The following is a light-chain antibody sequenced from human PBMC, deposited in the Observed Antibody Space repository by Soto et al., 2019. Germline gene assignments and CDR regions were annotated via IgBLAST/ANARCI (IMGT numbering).Light chain of an antibody. CDR2: AAS. CDR1: QTILNY. J-gene: IGKJ1*01. CDR3: QQSYSMPRT. V-gene: IGKV1-39*01. Sequence: DIQMTQSPSSLSASVGDRVTITCRAGQTILNYLSWYQQKQGKAPKLLIYAASSLQSGVPSRFSGSGSGTDFTLTTSSLQPEDFATYFCQQSYSMPRTFGQGTKVDIK.